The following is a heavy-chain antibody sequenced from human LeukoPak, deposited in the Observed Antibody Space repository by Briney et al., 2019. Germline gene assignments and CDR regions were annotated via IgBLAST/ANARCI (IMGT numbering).Heavy chain of an antibody. CDR2: ISNIGST. D-gene: IGHD3-10*01. CDR3: ARRMGRRFGERYYYYHYMDV. CDR1: GASISSYF. V-gene: IGHV4-59*12. J-gene: IGHJ6*03. Sequence: SETLSLTCTVSGASISSYFWTWIRQSPGKGLEWIGYISNIGSTNYNPSLKSRVTISGDTSKNQFSLKLSSVTAADTAVYYCARRMGRRFGERYYYYHYMDVWGKGTTVTISS.